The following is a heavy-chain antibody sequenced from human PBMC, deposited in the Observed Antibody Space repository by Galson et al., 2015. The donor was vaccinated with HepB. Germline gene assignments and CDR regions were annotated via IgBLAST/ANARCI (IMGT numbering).Heavy chain of an antibody. CDR1: GFTFSSYS. CDR3: ARGADILTGYYYPSFFDS. CDR2: ISSSSSTI. V-gene: IGHV3-48*02. Sequence: SLRLSCAASGFTFSSYSMNWVRQAPGKGLEWISYISSSSSTIYYTDSMKGRFTISRDNAKSSLYLQMTSLRDDDTAVYYCARGADILTGYYYPSFFDSWGQGTLVAVSS. D-gene: IGHD3-9*01. J-gene: IGHJ4*02.